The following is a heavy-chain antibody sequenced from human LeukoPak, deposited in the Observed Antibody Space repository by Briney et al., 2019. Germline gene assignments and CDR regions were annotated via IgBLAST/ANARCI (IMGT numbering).Heavy chain of an antibody. V-gene: IGHV3-23*01. D-gene: IGHD2-2*01. CDR3: AKDLPPVVGYCGSTSCYVLGDY. J-gene: IGHJ4*02. CDR1: GFTFTTYA. CDR2: ITGSGGST. Sequence: GGSLRLSCGASGFTFTTYAMTWVRQAPGKGLEWVSSITGSGGSTYYADSVKGRFTISRDNSKNTLYLQMNSLRAEDTAVYYCAKDLPPVVGYCGSTSCYVLGDYWGQGTLVTVPS.